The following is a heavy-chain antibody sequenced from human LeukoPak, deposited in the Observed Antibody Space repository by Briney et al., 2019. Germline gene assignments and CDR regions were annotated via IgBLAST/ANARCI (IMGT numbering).Heavy chain of an antibody. CDR3: ARGSRSDILTGDYYYYYYMDV. D-gene: IGHD3-9*01. Sequence: GASVKVSCKASGYSFTGHYMLWVRQAPGQGLGWMGGIIPIFGTVNYAQTFQGRVTITADESTATAYMDLSSLRSEDTAVYYCARGSRSDILTGDYYYYYYMDVWGEGTTVAISS. CDR2: IIPIFGTV. CDR1: GYSFTGHY. J-gene: IGHJ6*03. V-gene: IGHV1-69*13.